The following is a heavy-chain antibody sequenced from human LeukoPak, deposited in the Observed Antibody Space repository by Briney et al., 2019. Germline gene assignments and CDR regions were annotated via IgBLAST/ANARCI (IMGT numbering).Heavy chain of an antibody. Sequence: GGSLRLSCEASGFTFSNYEMNWVRQAPGKGLEWVSYISGSGSSIYYADSVKRRFTISRDNAKYSLYLQMNSLRAEDTAVYYCARFESSGYETDYWGQGTLVTVSS. D-gene: IGHD3-22*01. CDR1: GFTFSNYE. CDR3: ARFESSGYETDY. V-gene: IGHV3-48*03. J-gene: IGHJ4*02. CDR2: ISGSGSSI.